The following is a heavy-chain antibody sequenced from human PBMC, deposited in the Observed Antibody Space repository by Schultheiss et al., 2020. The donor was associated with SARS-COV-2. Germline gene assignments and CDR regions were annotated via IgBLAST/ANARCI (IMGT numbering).Heavy chain of an antibody. CDR1: GFTFSSYE. CDR2: ISSSSIDI. J-gene: IGHJ4*02. V-gene: IGHV3-48*03. CDR3: ARVLRYFDWLHVDY. Sequence: GGSLRLSCAASGFTFSSYEMKWVRQAPGKGLEWLSFISSSSIDINYADSVKGRFTISRDNAKKSLYLQMNSLRAEDTAVYYCARVLRYFDWLHVDYWGQGTRVTVSS. D-gene: IGHD3-9*01.